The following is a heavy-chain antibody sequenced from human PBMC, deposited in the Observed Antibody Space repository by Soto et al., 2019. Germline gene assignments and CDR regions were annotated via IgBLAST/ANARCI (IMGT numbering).Heavy chain of an antibody. V-gene: IGHV1-69*13. CDR2: IIPIFGTA. J-gene: IGHJ4*02. CDR3: ARIKYYDSSGYYYSRYYFDY. D-gene: IGHD3-22*01. CDR1: GGTFSSYA. Sequence: SVKVSCKASGGTFSSYAISWVRQAPGQGLEWMGGIIPIFGTANYAQKFQGRVTITADESTSTAYMELSSLRSEDTAVYYCARIKYYDSSGYYYSRYYFDYWGQGTLVTVSS.